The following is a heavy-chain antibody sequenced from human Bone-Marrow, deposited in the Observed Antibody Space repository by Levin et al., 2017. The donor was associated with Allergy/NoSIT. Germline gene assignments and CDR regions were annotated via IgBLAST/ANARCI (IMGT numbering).Heavy chain of an antibody. J-gene: IGHJ4*02. CDR3: ARGGGYYFDY. V-gene: IGHV4-4*02. CDR1: DGSVSSNNW. CDR2: IFHSGST. D-gene: IGHD3-22*01. Sequence: SETLSLTCAVSDGSVSSNNWWNWVRQPPGKGLEWIGEIFHSGSTNYNPSLKSRVTISLDTSNNQFSLRLNSVTAADSAVYYCARGGGYYFDYWGQGTLVTVSS.